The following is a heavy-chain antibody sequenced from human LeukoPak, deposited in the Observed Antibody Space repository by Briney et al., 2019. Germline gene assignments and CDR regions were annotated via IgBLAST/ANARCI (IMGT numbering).Heavy chain of an antibody. D-gene: IGHD3-16*02. CDR1: GFTFSTYG. CDR2: ISGSGGST. V-gene: IGHV3-23*01. J-gene: IGHJ4*02. Sequence: GASLRLSCAASGFTFSTYGMTWVRQAPGKGLECVSGISGSGGSTYYADSVKGRFTISRDNSKNTLYLQMNSLRDADTDEYYCPKGGPGVVVSYFAYWGQAPLVTVSS. CDR3: PKGGPGVVVSYFAY.